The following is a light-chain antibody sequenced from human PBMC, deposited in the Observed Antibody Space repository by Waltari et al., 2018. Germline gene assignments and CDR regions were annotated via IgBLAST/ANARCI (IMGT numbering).Light chain of an antibody. CDR1: SSDVGGYNY. Sequence: QSALTQPASVSGSPGQSITISCTGTSSDVGGYNYVSWYQQHPGKDPKLMIYDVSKRPSGGSNRFAGPKSGNTASLTISGLQAEDEADYYCSSYTSSSTWVFGGGTKLTVL. J-gene: IGLJ3*02. CDR2: DVS. CDR3: SSYTSSSTWV. V-gene: IGLV2-14*01.